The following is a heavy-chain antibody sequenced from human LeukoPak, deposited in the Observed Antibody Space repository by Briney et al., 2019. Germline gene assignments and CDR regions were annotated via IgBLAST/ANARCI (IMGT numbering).Heavy chain of an antibody. J-gene: IGHJ3*02. V-gene: IGHV1-69*13. CDR2: ITPIFGTA. CDR1: GGTFSSYA. Sequence: ASVKVSCKASGGTFSSYAISWVRQAPGQGLEWMGGITPIFGTANYAQKFQGRVTITADESTSTAYMELSSLRSEDTAVYYCARGGVIQDAFDIWGQGTMVTVSS. CDR3: ARGGVIQDAFDI. D-gene: IGHD3-10*01.